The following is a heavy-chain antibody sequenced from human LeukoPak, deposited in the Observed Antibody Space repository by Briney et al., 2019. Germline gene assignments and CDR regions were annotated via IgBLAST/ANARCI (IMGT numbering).Heavy chain of an antibody. D-gene: IGHD5-18*01. CDR3: ARLYSYGPYYFDY. J-gene: IGHJ4*02. Sequence: SETLSLTCTVSGGSISSSSYYWGWIRQPPGKGLEWIGSIYYSGSTYYNPSLKSRVTISVDTSKNQFSPKLSSVTAADTAVYYCARLYSYGPYYFDYWGQGTLVTVSS. CDR2: IYYSGST. CDR1: GGSISSSSYY. V-gene: IGHV4-39*01.